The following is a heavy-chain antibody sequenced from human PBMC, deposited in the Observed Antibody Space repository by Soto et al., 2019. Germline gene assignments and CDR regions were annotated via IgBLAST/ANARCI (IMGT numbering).Heavy chain of an antibody. Sequence: QVQLVQSGAEEKKPGASVKVSCKASGYTFTSYAMHWVRQAPGQRREWMGWINAGNGNTKYSQKFQGRVTITRDTSASTAYMELSSLRSEDTAVYYCARDLAAVAVFDYWGQGTLVTVSS. V-gene: IGHV1-3*05. D-gene: IGHD6-13*01. CDR2: INAGNGNT. CDR3: ARDLAAVAVFDY. CDR1: GYTFTSYA. J-gene: IGHJ4*02.